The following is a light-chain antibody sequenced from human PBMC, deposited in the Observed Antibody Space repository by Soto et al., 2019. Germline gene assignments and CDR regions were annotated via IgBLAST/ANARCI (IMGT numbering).Light chain of an antibody. CDR2: RAS. V-gene: IGKV3-20*01. CDR3: QQYGGSPPYT. CDR1: QSVSSIY. Sequence: EIVLTQSPGTLSLSPGERATLSCRASQSVSSIYLAWYQQKPGQAPRLLIYRASSRATGIPDRFSGSGSGTDFTLTISRLEPEDFTLYYCQQYGGSPPYTFGQGTKLESK. J-gene: IGKJ2*01.